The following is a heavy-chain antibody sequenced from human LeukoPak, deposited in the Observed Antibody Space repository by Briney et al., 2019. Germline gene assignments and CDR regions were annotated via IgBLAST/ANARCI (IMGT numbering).Heavy chain of an antibody. CDR1: GFTVSSYC. CDR3: ARATSGLPNAFDV. Sequence: PGGSLRLSCAASGFTVSSYCLTWVRQAPGEGLEWVSILYPAGNTYYADSVKGRFTISRDSSKNTLYLQLSSLRPEDTAVYYCARATSGLPNAFDVWGHGTMVTVSS. V-gene: IGHV3-66*02. CDR2: LYPAGNT. J-gene: IGHJ3*01. D-gene: IGHD3-10*01.